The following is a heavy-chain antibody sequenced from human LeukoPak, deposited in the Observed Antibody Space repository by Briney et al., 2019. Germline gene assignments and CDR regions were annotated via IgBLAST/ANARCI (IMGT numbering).Heavy chain of an antibody. CDR3: ARSRYGAPTSYYYYYMDV. V-gene: IGHV3-66*02. Sequence: PGGSLRLSRADSGRTVSSSKMNWVRQAPGKRLEWVSVIYNGGSTYYADSVKGRFTISRDNSKNTLFLQMNSLSPEDTAVYFCARSRYGAPTSYYYYYMDVWGKETTVTVSS. CDR1: GRTVSSSK. CDR2: IYNGGST. J-gene: IGHJ6*03. D-gene: IGHD3-9*01.